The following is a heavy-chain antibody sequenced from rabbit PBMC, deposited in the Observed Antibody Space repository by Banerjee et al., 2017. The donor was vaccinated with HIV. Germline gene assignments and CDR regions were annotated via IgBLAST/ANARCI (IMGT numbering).Heavy chain of an antibody. Sequence: QEQLVESGGGLVQPEGSLTLTCKASGFSFSNKYVMCWVRQAPGKGLEWIACIDAGSSGSTYYANWAKGRFTFSKTSSTTVTLQMTGLTAADTATYFCARDLAGVIGWNFGVWGQGTLVTV. V-gene: IGHV1S45*01. J-gene: IGHJ4*01. D-gene: IGHD4-1*01. CDR1: GFSFSNKYV. CDR2: IDAGSSGST. CDR3: ARDLAGVIGWNFGV.